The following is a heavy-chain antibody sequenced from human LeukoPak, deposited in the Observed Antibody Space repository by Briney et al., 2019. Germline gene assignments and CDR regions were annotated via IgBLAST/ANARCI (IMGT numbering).Heavy chain of an antibody. CDR1: GFTFSSYW. Sequence: AGGSLRLSCADSGFTFSSYWMSWVRQAPGKGLEWVANIKQDGSEKYYVDSVKGRFTISRDNAKNSLYLQMNSLRAEDTAVYYCARDGNDGFDYWGQGTLVSVCS. V-gene: IGHV3-7*05. J-gene: IGHJ4*02. D-gene: IGHD1-14*01. CDR3: ARDGNDGFDY. CDR2: IKQDGSEK.